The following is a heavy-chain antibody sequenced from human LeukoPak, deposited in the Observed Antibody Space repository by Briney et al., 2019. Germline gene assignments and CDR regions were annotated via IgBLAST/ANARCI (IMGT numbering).Heavy chain of an antibody. J-gene: IGHJ5*02. CDR1: GYGFTEYY. Sequence: ASLKVSCQASGYGFTEYYVHWIRQAPGQGLEWMGWINPSSGATIYAQKFQGRVTMTRDTFTTTAYMEINSLLSDDTAVYYCARGWQINSSGGFVEPWGQGTLVTVSS. CDR3: ARGWQINSSGGFVEP. CDR2: INPSSGAT. V-gene: IGHV1-2*02. D-gene: IGHD6-6*01.